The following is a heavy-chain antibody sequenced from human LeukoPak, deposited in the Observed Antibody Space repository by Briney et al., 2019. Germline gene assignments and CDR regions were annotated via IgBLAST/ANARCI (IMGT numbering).Heavy chain of an antibody. CDR1: GYSFTGLN. Sequence: ASVKVSCKASGYSFTGLNINWVRQATGQGLEWMGWMDPNSGNTGSAQQFRGRVTMTRDTSISTAYMELNSLRSEDTAVYYCARGTNCYDSRYYFDYWGQGSLVTVSS. J-gene: IGHJ4*02. CDR3: ARGTNCYDSRYYFDY. D-gene: IGHD3-22*01. CDR2: MDPNSGNT. V-gene: IGHV1-8*01.